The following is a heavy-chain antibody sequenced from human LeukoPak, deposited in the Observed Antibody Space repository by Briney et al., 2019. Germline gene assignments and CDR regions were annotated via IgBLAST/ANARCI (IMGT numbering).Heavy chain of an antibody. Sequence: GGSLRLSCAASGFTFSSYSMNWVRQAPGKGLEWVSSISSSSSYIYYADLVKGRFTISRDNAKNSLYLQMNSLRAEDTAVYYCARVLGSNYGEVDYWGQGTLVTVSS. CDR2: ISSSSSYI. J-gene: IGHJ4*02. V-gene: IGHV3-21*01. D-gene: IGHD4-11*01. CDR1: GFTFSSYS. CDR3: ARVLGSNYGEVDY.